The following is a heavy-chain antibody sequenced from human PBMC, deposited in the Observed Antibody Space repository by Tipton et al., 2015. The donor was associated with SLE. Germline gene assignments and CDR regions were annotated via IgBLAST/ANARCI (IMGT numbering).Heavy chain of an antibody. CDR2: IVGNGENT. CDR3: ARRIGYCSGGSCYSFWYFDL. V-gene: IGHV3-23*01. D-gene: IGHD2-15*01. J-gene: IGHJ2*01. Sequence: SLRLSCAASGFIFTNYVMSWVRQAPGKGLEWVSTIVGNGENTYYADSVRGRFTISRDNSKNTLYVQMDSLRVEDTAVYYCARRIGYCSGGSCYSFWYFDLWGRGTLVTVSS. CDR1: GFIFTNYV.